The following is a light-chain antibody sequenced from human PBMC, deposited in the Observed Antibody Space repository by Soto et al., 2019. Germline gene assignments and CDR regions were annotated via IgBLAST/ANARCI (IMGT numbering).Light chain of an antibody. J-gene: IGKJ1*01. CDR1: QSVSSN. Sequence: EIVMTQSPATLSVSPGERATLSCRASQSVSSNLAWYHQKPGQAPRLLIYGASTRATGIPARFSGSGSGTEFTLTISSLQSEDFAVYYCQQFNDCLWTFGQGTKVEIK. CDR2: GAS. CDR3: QQFNDCLWT. V-gene: IGKV3-15*01.